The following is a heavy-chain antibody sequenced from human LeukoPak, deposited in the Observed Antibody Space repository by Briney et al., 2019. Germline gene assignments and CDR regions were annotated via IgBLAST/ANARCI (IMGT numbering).Heavy chain of an antibody. D-gene: IGHD6-19*01. CDR2: IYTSGST. Sequence: PSEALSLTCTVSGGSISSYYWSWIRQPPGKGLEWIGYIYTSGSTNHNPSLKSRVTISVDTSKNQFSLKLSSVTAADTAVYYCARRAVAGTDYYYYYMDVWGKGTTVTVSS. V-gene: IGHV4-4*09. CDR3: ARRAVAGTDYYYYYMDV. CDR1: GGSISSYY. J-gene: IGHJ6*03.